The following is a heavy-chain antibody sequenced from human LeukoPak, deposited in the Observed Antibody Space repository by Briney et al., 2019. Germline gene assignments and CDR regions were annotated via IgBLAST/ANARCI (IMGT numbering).Heavy chain of an antibody. Sequence: GGSLRLSCAASGFTFSSYAMSWVRQAPGKGLEWVSAISSSGGGTHYADSVKGRFTISRDNSKNTLYLQMNSLRAEDTALYYCAREKAATGFFDYWGQGTLVTVSS. D-gene: IGHD6-13*01. CDR1: GFTFSSYA. CDR2: ISSSGGGT. CDR3: AREKAATGFFDY. J-gene: IGHJ4*02. V-gene: IGHV3-23*01.